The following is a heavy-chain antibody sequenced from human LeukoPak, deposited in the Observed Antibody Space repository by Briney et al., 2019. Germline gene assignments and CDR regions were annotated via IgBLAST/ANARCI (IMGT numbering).Heavy chain of an antibody. CDR3: AKEAHSSQAFDY. CDR2: ISYDGSNK. Sequence: PGGSLRLSCAASGFTFSSYGMHWVRQAPGKGLEWVAVISYDGSNKYYADSVKGRFTISRDNSKNALYLQMNSLRAEDTAVYYCAKEAHSSQAFDYWGQGTLVTVSS. V-gene: IGHV3-30*18. J-gene: IGHJ4*02. D-gene: IGHD4-11*01. CDR1: GFTFSSYG.